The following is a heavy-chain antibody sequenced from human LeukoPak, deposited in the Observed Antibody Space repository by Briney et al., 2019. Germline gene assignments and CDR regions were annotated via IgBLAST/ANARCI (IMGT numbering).Heavy chain of an antibody. Sequence: GASVRVSCKASGYTFTSYYMHWVRQAPGRGLEWMGIINLSGGSATYAQKFQGRVTMTRDTSTSTVYMELSSLRSEDTAVYYCATSLPAAGYYFDCWGQGSLVSVSS. D-gene: IGHD6-13*01. CDR2: INLSGGSA. CDR1: GYTFTSYY. J-gene: IGHJ4*02. CDR3: ATSLPAAGYYFDC. V-gene: IGHV1-46*01.